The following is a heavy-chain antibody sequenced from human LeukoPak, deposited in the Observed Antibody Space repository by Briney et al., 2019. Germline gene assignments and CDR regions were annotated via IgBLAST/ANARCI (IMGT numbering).Heavy chain of an antibody. J-gene: IGHJ5*02. D-gene: IGHD4-17*01. Sequence: ASVKVSCKASGGTFSSYAISWVRQAPGQGLEWMGWISAYNGNTTYAQKLQGRVTMTTDTSTSTAYMELRSLRSDDTAVYYCARSWGDYVLNSGFDPWGQGTLVTVSS. V-gene: IGHV1-18*01. CDR2: ISAYNGNT. CDR1: GGTFSSYA. CDR3: ARSWGDYVLNSGFDP.